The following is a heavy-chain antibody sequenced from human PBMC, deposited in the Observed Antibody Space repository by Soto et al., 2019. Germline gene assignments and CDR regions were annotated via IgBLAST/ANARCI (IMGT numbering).Heavy chain of an antibody. CDR1: GFSFSSYA. V-gene: IGHV3-23*01. Sequence: EVQMLESGGGLVQPVGSLRLSCAASGFSFSSYAMSWVRQAPGKGLEWVSTISGIGGSTYYPDSVKGRFTISRDNSKNSLYLQMDSLRAEDTAVYYCAKGLYVSGWYLDYWGQGTLVTVSS. J-gene: IGHJ4*02. D-gene: IGHD6-19*01. CDR2: ISGIGGST. CDR3: AKGLYVSGWYLDY.